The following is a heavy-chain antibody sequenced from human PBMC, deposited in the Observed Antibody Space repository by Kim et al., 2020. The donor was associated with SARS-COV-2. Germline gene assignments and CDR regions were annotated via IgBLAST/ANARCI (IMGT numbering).Heavy chain of an antibody. CDR3: AKSQLPLNYYSAMDV. Sequence: ADSGKGRFTISRDNSKTTLYLQMTSLRAEDTAVYYCAKSQLPLNYYSAMDVWGQGTTVTVSS. J-gene: IGHJ6*02. D-gene: IGHD2-2*01. V-gene: IGHV3-33*06.